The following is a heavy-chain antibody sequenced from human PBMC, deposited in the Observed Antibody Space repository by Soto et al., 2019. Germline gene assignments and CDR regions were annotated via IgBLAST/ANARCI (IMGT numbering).Heavy chain of an antibody. CDR1: GFTCITHG. J-gene: IGHJ6*02. D-gene: IGHD6-6*01. CDR2: MKQDVSEK. V-gene: IGHV3-7*01. CDR3: AKVGSDWAARQYYYYGMDV. Sequence: AVGPLRLPKAAAGFTCITHGGSWVRQAPGKGLEGVASMKQDVSEKCYVDSVKGRFTISRENSKNTLYLQMNSLRAEDTAVYYCAKVGSDWAARQYYYYGMDVWGQGTTVTVS.